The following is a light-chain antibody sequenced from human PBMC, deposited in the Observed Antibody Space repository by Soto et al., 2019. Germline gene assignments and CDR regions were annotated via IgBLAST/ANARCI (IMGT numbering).Light chain of an antibody. J-gene: IGKJ2*01. CDR1: QSVSSSY. CDR2: GAS. V-gene: IGKV3-20*01. CDR3: QQYGGSPLYT. Sequence: EIVLTQSPGTLSLSPGERATLSCRASQSVSSSYLAWYQKKPGQAPRLLIYGASSRATGIPDRFSGSGSGTDVTLTISRLEPEDFAVYYCQQYGGSPLYTFGRGTKLEIK.